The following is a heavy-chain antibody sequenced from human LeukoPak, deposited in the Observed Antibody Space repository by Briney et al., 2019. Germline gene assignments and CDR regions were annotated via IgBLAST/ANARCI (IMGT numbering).Heavy chain of an antibody. V-gene: IGHV3-7*01. CDR2: IKQDGSEK. CDR1: GFTFSSYW. D-gene: IGHD3-16*02. CDR3: ARDRRYKGFDY. Sequence: GGSLRLSCAASGFTFSSYWMSWVRQAPGKGLEWVANIKQDGSEKYYVDSVKGRFTISRDSAKDSLYLQMNSLRAEDTAVYYCARDRRYKGFDYWGQGTLVTVSS. J-gene: IGHJ4*02.